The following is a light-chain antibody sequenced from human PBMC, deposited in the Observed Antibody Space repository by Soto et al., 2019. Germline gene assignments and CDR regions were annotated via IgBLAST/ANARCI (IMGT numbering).Light chain of an antibody. CDR1: SSDIGGYNY. CDR2: EVN. V-gene: IGLV2-8*01. Sequence: QSALTQPPSASGSPGQSVPISCTGTSSDIGGYNYVSWYQQHPGNAPKLIISEVNKRPSEVTDRFSGSKSGSTASLTVSGLQAEDEAEYYCSSYGGSNNFVVFGGGTKVTVL. J-gene: IGLJ2*01. CDR3: SSYGGSNNFVV.